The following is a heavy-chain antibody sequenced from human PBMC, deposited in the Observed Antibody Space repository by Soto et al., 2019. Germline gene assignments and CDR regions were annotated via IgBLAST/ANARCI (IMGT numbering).Heavy chain of an antibody. CDR3: ARHLSYYYGSGSYQGPYYYYYGMDV. Sequence: PGESLKISCKGSGYGFTSYWISWVRQMPGKGLEWMGRIDPSDSYTNYSPSFQGHVTISADKSISTAYLQWSSLKASDTAMYYCARHLSYYYGSGSYQGPYYYYYGMDVWGQGTTVTVSS. J-gene: IGHJ6*02. CDR2: IDPSDSYT. V-gene: IGHV5-10-1*01. D-gene: IGHD3-10*01. CDR1: GYGFTSYW.